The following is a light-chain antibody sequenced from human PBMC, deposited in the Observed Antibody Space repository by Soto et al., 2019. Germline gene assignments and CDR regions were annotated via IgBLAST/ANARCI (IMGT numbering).Light chain of an antibody. J-gene: IGLJ2*01. V-gene: IGLV1-47*01. CDR2: RNN. CDR3: AAWDDSLSVV. Sequence: QSVLTQPPSASGTPGQWVTISRSGRSSNIGSNYVYWYQQLPGTAPKLLIYRNNQRPSGVPDRFSGSKSGTSASLAISGLRSEHEADYYCAAWDDSLSVVFGGGTKLTVL. CDR1: SSNIGSNY.